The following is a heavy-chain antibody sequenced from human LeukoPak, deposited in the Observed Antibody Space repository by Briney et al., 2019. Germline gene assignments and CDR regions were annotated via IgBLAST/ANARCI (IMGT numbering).Heavy chain of an antibody. J-gene: IGHJ4*02. CDR1: GYSISSGYY. CDR2: FYHSGST. V-gene: IGHV4-38-2*02. D-gene: IGHD1-26*01. Sequence: SETLSLTCTVSGYSISSGYYWGWIRQPPGKGLEWIGNFYHSGSTYYNPSLKSRVTMSVDTSKNQFSLKLSSVTAADTAVYYCARGSGSLFDYWGQGTLVTVSS. CDR3: ARGSGSLFDY.